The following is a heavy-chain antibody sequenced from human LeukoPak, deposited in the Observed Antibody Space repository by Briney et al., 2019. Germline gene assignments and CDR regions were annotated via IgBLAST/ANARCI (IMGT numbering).Heavy chain of an antibody. Sequence: GGSLRLSCAASGFTFSNFAMSWVRQAPGKGPEAISVIVGSGATTYYADAVRGRFTISRDNAKNSLYLQMNSLRAEDTAVYYCARVGRGFDYWGQGTLVTVSS. D-gene: IGHD3/OR15-3a*01. V-gene: IGHV3-23*01. CDR1: GFTFSNFA. CDR2: IVGSGATT. J-gene: IGHJ4*02. CDR3: ARVGRGFDY.